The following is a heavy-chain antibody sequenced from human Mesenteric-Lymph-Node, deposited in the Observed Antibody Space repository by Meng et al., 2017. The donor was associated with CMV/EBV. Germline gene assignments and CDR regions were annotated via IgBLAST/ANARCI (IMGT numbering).Heavy chain of an antibody. J-gene: IGHJ4*02. V-gene: IGHV4-39*07. Sequence: SETLSLTCTVSGGSVSSGSYYWSWIRQPPGKGLEWIGEVNPHGRTYYSPSLKSRVTISIDTSKNQISLRLGSVTAADTAMYYCARGFTANRTSLLFDYWGQGALVTVSS. CDR2: VNPHGRT. CDR1: GGSVSSGSYY. D-gene: IGHD1-14*01. CDR3: ARGFTANRTSLLFDY.